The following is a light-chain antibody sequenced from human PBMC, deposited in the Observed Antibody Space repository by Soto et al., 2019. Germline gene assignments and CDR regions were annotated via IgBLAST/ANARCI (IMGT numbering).Light chain of an antibody. CDR2: GNS. J-gene: IGLJ1*01. V-gene: IGLV1-40*01. CDR3: PSYDSGRSGV. CDR1: SSNIGAGYD. Sequence: QSVLTQPPSVSGAPGQRVTISCTGSSSNIGAGYDVHWYQQLPGTAPKLLIYGNSSRPSGVPDRFSGSTSGTSASLAITGLQAEDEADYYCPSYDSGRSGVFGTGTKVTVL.